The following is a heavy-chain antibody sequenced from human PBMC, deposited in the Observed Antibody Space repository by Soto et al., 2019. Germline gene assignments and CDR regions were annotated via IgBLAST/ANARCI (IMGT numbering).Heavy chain of an antibody. D-gene: IGHD4-4*01. J-gene: IGHJ4*02. CDR2: ISGSVSGT. CDR1: EFTLSSYA. V-gene: IGHV3-23*01. CDR3: AKGRGHSNYNFDY. Sequence: GGSLRLSCAASEFTLSSYAMSWVRQAPGKGLEWVSAISGSVSGTNYADPETGRFSNSRDNSKKTLYLQMSSLRPEDPAVYYCAKGRGHSNYNFDYWGQGTLVTVSS.